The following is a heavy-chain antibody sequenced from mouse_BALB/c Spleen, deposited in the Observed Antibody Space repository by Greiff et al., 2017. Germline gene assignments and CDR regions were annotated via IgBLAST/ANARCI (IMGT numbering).Heavy chain of an antibody. Sequence: EVQRVESGGGLVKPGGSLKLSCAASGFTFSSYAMSWVRQTPEKRLEWIASISSGGSTYYPDSVKGRFTISRDNARNILYLQMSSLRSEDTAMYYCARGRGDWFAYWGQGTLVTVSA. V-gene: IGHV5-6-5*01. J-gene: IGHJ3*01. CDR3: ARGRGDWFAY. CDR2: ISSGGST. CDR1: GFTFSSYA.